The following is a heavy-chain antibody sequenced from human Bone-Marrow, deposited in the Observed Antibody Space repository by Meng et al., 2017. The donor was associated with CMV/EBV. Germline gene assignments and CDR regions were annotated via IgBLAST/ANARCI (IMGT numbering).Heavy chain of an antibody. CDR3: ARARLDSSPVYFDY. J-gene: IGHJ4*02. D-gene: IGHD6-13*01. V-gene: IGHV3-53*01. CDR1: GFTVSSNY. CDR2: IYSGGST. Sequence: GESLKISCAASGFTVSSNYMSWVRQAPGKGLEWVSVIYSGGSTYYADSVKGRFTISRDNSKNTLYLQMNSLRAEDTAVYYCARARLDSSPVYFDYWEQGTLVTFSS.